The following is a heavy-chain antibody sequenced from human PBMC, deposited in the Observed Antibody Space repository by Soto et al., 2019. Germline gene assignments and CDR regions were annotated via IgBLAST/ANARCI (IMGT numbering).Heavy chain of an antibody. Sequence: PGESLKISCQGSGYSFPSYWIVWVRQMPGRGLEWMGIIYPDDSDTTYSPSFQGQVTISADKFSNTAYLQWSSLKASDTARYYCGRQRQLLSYYGMDVWGQGTTVTVSS. J-gene: IGHJ6*02. D-gene: IGHD1-26*01. CDR3: GRQRQLLSYYGMDV. CDR2: IYPDDSDT. CDR1: GYSFPSYW. V-gene: IGHV5-51*01.